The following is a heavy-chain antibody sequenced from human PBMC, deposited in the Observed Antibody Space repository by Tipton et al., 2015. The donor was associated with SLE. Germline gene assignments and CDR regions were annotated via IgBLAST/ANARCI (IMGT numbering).Heavy chain of an antibody. V-gene: IGHV4-39*07. CDR2: IFYSGST. J-gene: IGHJ3*02. CDR3: ARELDTFDI. CDR1: GGSIRRSNYY. Sequence: TLSLTCTVSGGSIRRSNYYWGWIRQPPGRGLEWIGSIFYSGSTYYNPSLKSRVTISIDTSNNQFSLKLSSVTAADTAVYYCARELDTFDIWGQGTMVTVSS.